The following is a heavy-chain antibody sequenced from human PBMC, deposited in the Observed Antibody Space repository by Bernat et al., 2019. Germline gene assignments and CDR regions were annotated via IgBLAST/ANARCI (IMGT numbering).Heavy chain of an antibody. CDR1: GFTFSGSA. Sequence: EVQLVESGGGLVQPGGSLKLSCAASGFTFSGSAMHLVRQASGKGLEWVGRIRSKANSYATAYAASVKGRFTISRDDSKNTAYLQMNSLKTEDTAVYYCTSPYYGSGSYHYWGQGTLVTVSS. CDR2: IRSKANSYAT. J-gene: IGHJ4*02. D-gene: IGHD3-10*01. V-gene: IGHV3-73*01. CDR3: TSPYYGSGSYHY.